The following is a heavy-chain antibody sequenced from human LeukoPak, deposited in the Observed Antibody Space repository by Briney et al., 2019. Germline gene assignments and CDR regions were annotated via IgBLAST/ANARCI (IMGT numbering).Heavy chain of an antibody. D-gene: IGHD3-16*01. J-gene: IGHJ4*02. CDR2: ISYDGSNK. V-gene: IGHV3-30*18. Sequence: GRSLRLSCAVSGFTFRSYGMHWVRQAPGKGLEWVAVISYDGSNKYYADSVKGRFTISRDNSKNTLYLQMNSLRAEDTAVYYCAKDGEGDYFDYWGQGTLATVSS. CDR3: AKDGEGDYFDY. CDR1: GFTFRSYG.